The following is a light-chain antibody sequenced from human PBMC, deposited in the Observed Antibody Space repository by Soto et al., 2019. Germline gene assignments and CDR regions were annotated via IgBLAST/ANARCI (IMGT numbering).Light chain of an antibody. Sequence: QSALPQPASVSGSPGQSITISCTGTSSDVGSHNFVSWYQQRPGKAPKLMIFEVTKRPSGVSSRCYASKSRNTASLTISGVQAEDEADYYCCSYGGTTTWVFGGGTKRTVL. J-gene: IGLJ2*01. CDR2: EVT. V-gene: IGLV2-23*02. CDR3: CSYGGTTTWV. CDR1: SSDVGSHNF.